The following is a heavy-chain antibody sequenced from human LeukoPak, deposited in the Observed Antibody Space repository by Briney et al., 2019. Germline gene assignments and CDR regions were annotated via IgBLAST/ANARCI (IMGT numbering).Heavy chain of an antibody. V-gene: IGHV4-34*01. CDR1: GGSFSGYY. Sequence: SETLSLTCAVYGGSFSGYYWSWIRQPPGKGLEWIGEINHSGSTNYNPSLKSRVTISVDTSKNQFSLKLSSVTAADTAVYYCARHGDSSSWANDFDYWGQGTLVTVSS. D-gene: IGHD6-13*01. J-gene: IGHJ4*02. CDR2: INHSGST. CDR3: ARHGDSSSWANDFDY.